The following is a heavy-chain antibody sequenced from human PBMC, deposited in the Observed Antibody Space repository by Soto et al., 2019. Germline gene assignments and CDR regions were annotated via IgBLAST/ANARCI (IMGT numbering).Heavy chain of an antibody. CDR2: IYYSGST. V-gene: IGHV4-39*01. Sequence: SETLSLTCTVSGGSISSSSYYWGWIRQPPGKGLEWIGSIYYSGSTYYNPSLKSRVTISVDTSKTQFSLKLSSLTAADTAVYYCARHPNHLWFGELEPDYWGQGTLVTVSS. D-gene: IGHD3-10*01. J-gene: IGHJ4*02. CDR1: GGSISSSSYY. CDR3: ARHPNHLWFGELEPDY.